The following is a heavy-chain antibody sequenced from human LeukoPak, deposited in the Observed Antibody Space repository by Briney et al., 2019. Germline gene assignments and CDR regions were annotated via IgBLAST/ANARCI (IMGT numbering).Heavy chain of an antibody. CDR1: GYTFTSYA. CDR3: ARTYCSSTSCYTFDY. D-gene: IGHD2-2*02. CDR2: INAGNGNT. J-gene: IGHJ4*02. V-gene: IGHV1-3*01. Sequence: ASVKVSCKASGYTFTSYAMHWVRPATGQGLEWMGWINAGNGNTRYSQKFQGRVTITRDTSASTAYMELSSLRSEDTAVYYCARTYCSSTSCYTFDYWGQGTLVTVSS.